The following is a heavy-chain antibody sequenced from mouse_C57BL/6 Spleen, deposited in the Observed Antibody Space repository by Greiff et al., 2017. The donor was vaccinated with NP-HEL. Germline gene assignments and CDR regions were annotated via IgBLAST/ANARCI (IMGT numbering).Heavy chain of an antibody. D-gene: IGHD1-1*01. CDR3: ARSGSSYGEDYAMDY. J-gene: IGHJ4*01. CDR1: GYTFTDYY. Sequence: EVQLQQSGPVLVKPGASVKMSCKASGYTFTDYYMNWVKQSHGKSLEWIGVINPYNGGTSYNQKFKGKATLTVDKSSSTAYMELNSLTSEDSAVYYCARSGSSYGEDYAMDYWGQGTSVTVSS. CDR2: INPYNGGT. V-gene: IGHV1-19*01.